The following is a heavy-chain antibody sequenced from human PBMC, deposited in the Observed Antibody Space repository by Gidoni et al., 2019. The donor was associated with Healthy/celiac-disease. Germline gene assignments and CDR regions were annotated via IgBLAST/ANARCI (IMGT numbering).Heavy chain of an antibody. V-gene: IGHV4-39*01. D-gene: IGHD3-22*01. Sequence: QLQLQESGPGLVKPSETLSLTCTVSGGSVSSSSYYWCWIRKPPGKGMEWIGRISYSGSTYYNPSLKSRVTISVDTSKTQFSLKLSSLTAADTAVSYCARPISDYYDSGRYFDLWGRGTLVTVSS. CDR2: ISYSGST. CDR3: ARPISDYYDSGRYFDL. J-gene: IGHJ2*01. CDR1: GGSVSSSSYY.